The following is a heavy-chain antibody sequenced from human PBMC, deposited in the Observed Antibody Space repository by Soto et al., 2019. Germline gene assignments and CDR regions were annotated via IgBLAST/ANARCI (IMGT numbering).Heavy chain of an antibody. CDR3: ARVGGSGWYGDY. CDR1: GFTFSSNS. J-gene: IGHJ4*02. Sequence: GGSLRLSCAASGFTFSSNSMKWARQAPGKGLEWVSSISSSSSYIYYADSVKGRFTVSRDNANNSLYLQMNSLRDEDTAVYYCARVGGSGWYGDYWGQGTLVTVSS. V-gene: IGHV3-21*01. CDR2: ISSSSSYI. D-gene: IGHD6-19*01.